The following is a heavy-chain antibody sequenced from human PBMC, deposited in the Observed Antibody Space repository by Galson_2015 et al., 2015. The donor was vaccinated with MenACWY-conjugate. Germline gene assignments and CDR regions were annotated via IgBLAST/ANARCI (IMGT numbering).Heavy chain of an antibody. Sequence: SLRLSCAASGFTFSSYWMSWVRQAPGKGLEWVANIKQDGSEKYYVDSVKGRFTISRDNAKNSLYLQMNSLRAEDTAVYYCSKLSDYYDSSGLDYWGQGTLVTVSS. CDR3: SKLSDYYDSSGLDY. J-gene: IGHJ4*02. CDR1: GFTFSSYW. V-gene: IGHV3-7*03. D-gene: IGHD3-22*01. CDR2: IKQDGSEK.